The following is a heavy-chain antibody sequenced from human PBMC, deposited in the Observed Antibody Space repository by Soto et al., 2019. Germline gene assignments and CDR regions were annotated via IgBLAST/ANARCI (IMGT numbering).Heavy chain of an antibody. CDR3: GRVGNNDQSNPALYYYYMDV. V-gene: IGHV3-74*01. Sequence: EVQLVESGGGLVQPGGSLRLSCTASGFTFSNYWMHWVRQAPGKGLVWVSRINSDGSSTYYADSVKGRFTISRDNAKNTLYLQMNSLRAEDTALYYCGRVGNNDQSNPALYYYYMDVWGRGTTVTVSS. D-gene: IGHD4-4*01. CDR2: INSDGSST. J-gene: IGHJ6*03. CDR1: GFTFSNYW.